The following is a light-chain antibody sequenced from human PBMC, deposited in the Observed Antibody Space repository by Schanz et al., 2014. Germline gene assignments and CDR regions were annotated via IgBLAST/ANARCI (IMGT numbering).Light chain of an antibody. Sequence: QSALTQPASVSGSPGQSITISCTGTSSDVGGYNYVSWYQQHPGKAPKLMIYDVSNRPSGVFNRFSGSKSGNTASLTISGLQAEDEANYYCSSYTSSSTLVFGGGTQLTVL. CDR3: SSYTSSSTLV. J-gene: IGLJ2*01. V-gene: IGLV2-14*01. CDR1: SSDVGGYNY. CDR2: DVS.